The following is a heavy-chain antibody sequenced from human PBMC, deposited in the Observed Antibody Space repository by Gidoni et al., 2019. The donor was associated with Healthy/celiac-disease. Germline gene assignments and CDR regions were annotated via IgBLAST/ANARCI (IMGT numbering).Heavy chain of an antibody. V-gene: IGHV3-23*01. Sequence: EVQLLESGGGLVQPGGSLRLSCAASGFTFSSYALSWVRQAPGKGLEWVSAISGSGGSTYYADSVKGRFTISRDNSKNTLYLQMNSLRAEDTAVYYCAKDTVKHIVVVPAAIPASYYGMDVWGQGTTVTVSS. CDR2: ISGSGGST. J-gene: IGHJ6*02. CDR1: GFTFSSYA. CDR3: AKDTVKHIVVVPAAIPASYYGMDV. D-gene: IGHD2-2*01.